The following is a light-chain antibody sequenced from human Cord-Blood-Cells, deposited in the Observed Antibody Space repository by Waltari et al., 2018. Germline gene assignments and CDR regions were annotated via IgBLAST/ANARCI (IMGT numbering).Light chain of an antibody. J-gene: IGKJ4*01. Sequence: EIVLTQSPGTLYLSQGERATLSCRASQSVSSSYLAWYQQKPGQAPRLPIYGASSSATGIPDRFSGSGSGTDFTLTISRLEPEDFAVYYCQQYGSSPLTFGGGTKVEIK. V-gene: IGKV3-20*01. CDR1: QSVSSSY. CDR3: QQYGSSPLT. CDR2: GAS.